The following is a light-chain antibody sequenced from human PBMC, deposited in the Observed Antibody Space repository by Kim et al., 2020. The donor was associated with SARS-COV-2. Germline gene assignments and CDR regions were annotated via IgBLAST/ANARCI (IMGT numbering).Light chain of an antibody. CDR3: AAWDDSRTVV. CDR1: SSNIGGYY. CDR2: GNS. Sequence: PGQRVTVSCSGRSSNIGGYYVYWYQQLPGTAPKLLIYGNSQRPSGVPDRFSGSKSGTSASLSISGLRSEDEADYYCAAWDDSRTVVFGGGTQLTVL. V-gene: IGLV1-47*02. J-gene: IGLJ2*01.